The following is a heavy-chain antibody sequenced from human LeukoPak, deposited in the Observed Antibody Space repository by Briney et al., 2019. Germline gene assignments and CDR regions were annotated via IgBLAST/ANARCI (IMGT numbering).Heavy chain of an antibody. CDR3: AKSSTIFGVVIGRYYFDY. Sequence: GGSLRLSCAASGFTFSSYAMSWVRQAPGKGLEWVSAISGSGGSTYYADSVKGRFTISRDNSKNTLYLQMNSLRAEDTAVYYCAKSSTIFGVVIGRYYFDYWGQGTLVTVSS. D-gene: IGHD3-3*01. CDR1: GFTFSSYA. V-gene: IGHV3-23*01. CDR2: ISGSGGST. J-gene: IGHJ4*02.